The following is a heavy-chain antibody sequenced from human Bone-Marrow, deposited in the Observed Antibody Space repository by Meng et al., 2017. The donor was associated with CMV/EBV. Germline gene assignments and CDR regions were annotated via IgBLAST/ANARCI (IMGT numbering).Heavy chain of an antibody. V-gene: IGHV1-69*05. CDR2: IIPIFGTA. J-gene: IGHJ6*02. CDR1: GGTLDSNA. CDR3: ARDKGGADYYYYGMDV. D-gene: IGHD1-26*01. Sequence: SVKVSCKASGGTLDSNAISWVRQAPGQGLEWMGGIIPIFGTANYAQKVQGRVTITTDESTSTDYMELSSLRSEDTAVYYCARDKGGADYYYYGMDVWGQGTTVTVSS.